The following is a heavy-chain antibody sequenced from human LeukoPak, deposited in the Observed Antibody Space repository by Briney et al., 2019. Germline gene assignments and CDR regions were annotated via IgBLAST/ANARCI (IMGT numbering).Heavy chain of an antibody. CDR1: GYTFTSYD. D-gene: IGHD3-3*01. Sequence: GASVKVSCRASGYTFTSYDINWVRQATGQGLEWMGWMNPNSGNTGYAQKFQGRVNMTRNTSISTAYMELSSLRSEDTAVYYCARGNPYYDFWSGPNYYYYMDVWGKGTTVTVSS. J-gene: IGHJ6*03. V-gene: IGHV1-8*01. CDR3: ARGNPYYDFWSGPNYYYYMDV. CDR2: MNPNSGNT.